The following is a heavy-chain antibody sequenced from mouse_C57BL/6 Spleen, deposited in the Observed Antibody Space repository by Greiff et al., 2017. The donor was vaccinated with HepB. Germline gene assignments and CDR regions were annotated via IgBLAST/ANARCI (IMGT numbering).Heavy chain of an antibody. CDR2: IDPETGGT. D-gene: IGHD2-5*01. J-gene: IGHJ2*01. Sequence: QVQLKESGAELVRPGASVTLSCKASGYTFTDYEMHWVKQTPVHGLEWIGAIDPETGGTAYNQKFKGKAILTADKSSSTAYMELRSLTSEDSAVYYCTVYYSNFFDYWGQGTTLTVSS. CDR1: GYTFTDYE. V-gene: IGHV1-15*01. CDR3: TVYYSNFFDY.